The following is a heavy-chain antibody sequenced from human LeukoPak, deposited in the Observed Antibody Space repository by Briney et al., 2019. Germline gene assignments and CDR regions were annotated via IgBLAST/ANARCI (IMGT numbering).Heavy chain of an antibody. V-gene: IGHV1-18*01. CDR2: ISAYNGNT. CDR1: GYTFTSYT. Sequence: GASVKVSCKASGYTFTSYTISWVRQAPGQGLEWMGWISAYNGNTNYAQNLQGRVNMTTDTATSTAYMELRSLRSDDRAVYYCARGDYYYDSSGYYPYDYWGQGTLVTVSS. J-gene: IGHJ4*02. CDR3: ARGDYYYDSSGYYPYDY. D-gene: IGHD3-22*01.